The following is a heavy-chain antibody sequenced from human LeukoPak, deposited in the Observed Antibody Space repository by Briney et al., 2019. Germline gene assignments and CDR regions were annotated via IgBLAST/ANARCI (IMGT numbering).Heavy chain of an antibody. V-gene: IGHV4-39*07. CDR2: TNHKGTT. CDR1: GGSITSSPYY. J-gene: IGHJ4*02. CDR3: ARVVAIETTVTIDY. D-gene: IGHD4-17*01. Sequence: SETLSLTCAVSGGSITSSPYYWGWIRQPPGKGLEWIGETNHKGTTNYNPSLNSRVSISVNRSKDQFSLKLSSVTAADTAVYYCARVVAIETTVTIDYWGQGTLVTVSS.